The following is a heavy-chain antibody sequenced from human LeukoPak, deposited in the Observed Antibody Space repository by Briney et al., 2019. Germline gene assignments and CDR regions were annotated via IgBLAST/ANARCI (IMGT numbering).Heavy chain of an antibody. V-gene: IGHV3-23*01. Sequence: GGSLRLSCAASGFTFSSYAMSWVRQAPGKGLEWVSAISGSGSSTYYADSVKGRFTISRDNSKNTLYLQMNSLRAEDTAVYYCAKDHRDYSNYADYWGQGTLVTVSS. J-gene: IGHJ4*02. CDR1: GFTFSSYA. CDR2: ISGSGSST. CDR3: AKDHRDYSNYADY. D-gene: IGHD4-11*01.